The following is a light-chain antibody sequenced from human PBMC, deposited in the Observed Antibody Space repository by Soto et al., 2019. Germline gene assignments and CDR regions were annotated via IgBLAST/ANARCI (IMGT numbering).Light chain of an antibody. Sequence: EIVLTQSPATLSLSPGERATLSCRASQSVSSNLAWYQQKPGQAPRLLIYDASDRATGIPARFSGSGSGTDFTLTISSLGPEDFAVYYCQQRTIWPPEVTFGGGTKVEMK. CDR3: QQRTIWPPEVT. CDR1: QSVSSN. J-gene: IGKJ4*01. CDR2: DAS. V-gene: IGKV3-11*01.